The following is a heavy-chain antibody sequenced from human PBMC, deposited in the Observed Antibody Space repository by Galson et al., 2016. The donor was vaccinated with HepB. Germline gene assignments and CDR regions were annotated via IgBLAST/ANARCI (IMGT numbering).Heavy chain of an antibody. D-gene: IGHD5-18*01. J-gene: IGHJ6*04. CDR3: ARGGGGHSYGLDYYYGMDV. V-gene: IGHV4-34*01. CDR1: GGSFSGYY. CDR2: INHSGST. Sequence: ETLSLTCAVYGGSFSGYYWSWIRQPPGKGLEWTGEINHSGSTIYNPSLKRRVTISVDTSKNQFSLRLTSLTAADTAVFYCARGGGGHSYGLDYYYGMDVWGKGGTVTVS.